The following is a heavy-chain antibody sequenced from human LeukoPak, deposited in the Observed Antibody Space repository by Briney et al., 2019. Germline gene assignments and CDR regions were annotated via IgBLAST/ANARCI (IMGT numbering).Heavy chain of an antibody. V-gene: IGHV1-46*01. CDR2: INPSGGST. J-gene: IGHJ4*02. CDR1: GYTFTSYY. CDR3: ARGGVGGNSVSFYYFDY. D-gene: IGHD1-26*01. Sequence: ASVKVSCKASGYTFTSYYMHWVRQAPGQGLEWMGIINPSGGSTSYAQKFQGRVTMTRDTSTSTVYMELSSLRSEDTAVYYCARGGVGGNSVSFYYFDYWGQGTLVTVSS.